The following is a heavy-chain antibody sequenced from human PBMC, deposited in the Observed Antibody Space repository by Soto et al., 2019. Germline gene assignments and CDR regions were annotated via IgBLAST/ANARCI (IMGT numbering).Heavy chain of an antibody. V-gene: IGHV3-23*01. J-gene: IGHJ3*02. D-gene: IGHD1-7*01. CDR3: ARRNWNYGAFDI. Sequence: SYAMSWVRQAPGKGLEWVSGISGSGSSTYYADSVKGRFTISRDNSKNTLYLQVNSLRADDTAVYYCARRNWNYGAFDIWGQGTMVTVSS. CDR2: ISGSGSST. CDR1: SYA.